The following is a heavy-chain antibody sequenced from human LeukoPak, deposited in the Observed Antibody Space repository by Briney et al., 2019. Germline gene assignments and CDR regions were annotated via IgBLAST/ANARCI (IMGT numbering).Heavy chain of an antibody. Sequence: ASVKVSCKASGYTFTSYGISWVRQAPGQGLEWMGGIIPIFGTANYAQKFQGRVTITADKSTSTAYMELSSLRSEDTAVYYCVLFVYYDSSGYSSTDAFDIWGQGTMVTVSS. CDR2: IIPIFGTA. V-gene: IGHV1-69*06. CDR3: VLFVYYDSSGYSSTDAFDI. J-gene: IGHJ3*02. D-gene: IGHD3-22*01. CDR1: GYTFTSYG.